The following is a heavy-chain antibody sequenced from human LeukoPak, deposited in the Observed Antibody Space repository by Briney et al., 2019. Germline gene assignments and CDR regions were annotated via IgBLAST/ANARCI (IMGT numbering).Heavy chain of an antibody. V-gene: IGHV4-4*09. J-gene: IGHJ4*02. CDR1: GASISHYY. D-gene: IGHD1-26*01. Sequence: PSETLSLTCTVSGASISHYYWSWTRQTPEKGLEWMGHIHTSGGSSPYPSLKSRLTMSIETSRNQFSLKLTSVTAADTAVYFCARLGSYHDFWGQGALVTVSS. CDR3: ARLGSYHDF. CDR2: IHTSGGS.